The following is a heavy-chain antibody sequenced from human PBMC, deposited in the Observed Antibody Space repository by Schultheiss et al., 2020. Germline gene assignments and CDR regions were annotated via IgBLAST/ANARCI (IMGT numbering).Heavy chain of an antibody. J-gene: IGHJ4*02. CDR2: IYSGGST. Sequence: GGSLRLSCAASGFTFSSYAMSWVRQAPGKGLEWVSVIYSGGSTYYADSVMGRFTISRDNSKNTLYLQMNSLRAEDTAVYYCARRGYSYGRLDYWGQGTLVTVSS. CDR1: GFTFSSYA. V-gene: IGHV3-53*01. D-gene: IGHD5-18*01. CDR3: ARRGYSYGRLDY.